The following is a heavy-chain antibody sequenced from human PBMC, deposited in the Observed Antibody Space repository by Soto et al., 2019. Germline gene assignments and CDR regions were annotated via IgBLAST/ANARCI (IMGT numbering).Heavy chain of an antibody. J-gene: IGHJ5*02. CDR3: VIDNAPVANPWFVP. CDR1: GFTFSNYS. V-gene: IGHV3-23*01. CDR2: LSGSGGST. Sequence: GGSLRLSCAASGFTFSNYSMSWVRQAPGKGLEWVSTLSGSGGSTYYADSVKGRFTISRDNSKNTLYLQMNSLRAEDTAVYYCVIDNAPVANPWFVPRGQATLVTVS. D-gene: IGHD2-2*01.